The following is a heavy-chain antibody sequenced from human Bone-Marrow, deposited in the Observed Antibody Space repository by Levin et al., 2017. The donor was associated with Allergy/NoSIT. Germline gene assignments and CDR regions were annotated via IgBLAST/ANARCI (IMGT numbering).Heavy chain of an antibody. Sequence: ASVKVSCKASGYTFTIFEFNWVRQATGQGLEWMGWMNPKSGDTVYAQKFQGRVTMSRITSITTAYMELNSLRSDDTAVYYCAKGAIWFGSYGMDVWGQGTTVTVSS. CDR1: GYTFTIFE. V-gene: IGHV1-8*01. CDR3: AKGAIWFGSYGMDV. D-gene: IGHD3-10*01. J-gene: IGHJ6*02. CDR2: MNPKSGDT.